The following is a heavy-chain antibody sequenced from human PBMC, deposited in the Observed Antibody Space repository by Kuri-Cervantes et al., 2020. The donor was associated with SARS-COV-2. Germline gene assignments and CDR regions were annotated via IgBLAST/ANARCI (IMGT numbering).Heavy chain of an antibody. J-gene: IGHJ6*02. CDR1: GGSISSSSYY. Sequence: SETLSLTCTVSGGSISSSSYYWGWIRQPPGKGLEWIGSIYYSGSTYYNPSLKSRVTISVDTSKNQFSLKLSSVTAADTAVYYCARHLWSDGMDVRGQGTTVTVSS. V-gene: IGHV4-39*01. CDR3: ARHLWSDGMDV. D-gene: IGHD2-8*02. CDR2: IYYSGST.